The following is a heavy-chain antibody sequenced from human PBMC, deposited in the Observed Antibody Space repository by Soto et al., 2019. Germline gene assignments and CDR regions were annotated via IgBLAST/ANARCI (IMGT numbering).Heavy chain of an antibody. V-gene: IGHV3-48*01. CDR3: ARGGYELPSFFDY. J-gene: IGHJ4*02. CDR1: GFTFSSYS. Sequence: EVQLVESGGGLVQPGGSLRLSCAASGFTFSSYSMNWVRQAPGKGLEWVSYISSSSSTIYYADSVKGRFTISRDNAKTSLYLQMNSLRAEDTAVYYCARGGYELPSFFDYWGQGTLVTVPS. D-gene: IGHD5-12*01. CDR2: ISSSSSTI.